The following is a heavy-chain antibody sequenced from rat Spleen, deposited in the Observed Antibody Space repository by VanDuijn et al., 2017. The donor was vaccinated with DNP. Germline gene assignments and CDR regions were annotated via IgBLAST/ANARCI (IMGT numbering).Heavy chain of an antibody. J-gene: IGHJ2*01. V-gene: IGHV5-22*01. Sequence: EVQLVESGGGLVQPGRSLKLSCAASGFTFSDYYMAWVRQAPTKGLEWVADIHYDGGTTYYGDSVKGRFKISRDNAENTLYLQMYSLKSEDMATYYCVRWDYGIYGFDYWGQGVMVTVSS. D-gene: IGHD1-8*01. CDR3: VRWDYGIYGFDY. CDR2: IHYDGGTT. CDR1: GFTFSDYY.